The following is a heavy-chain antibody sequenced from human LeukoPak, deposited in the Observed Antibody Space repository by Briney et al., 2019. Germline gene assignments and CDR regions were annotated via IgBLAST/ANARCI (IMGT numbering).Heavy chain of an antibody. J-gene: IGHJ4*02. CDR1: GYTFTSYY. CDR3: ARDVDDFWSGYYGDY. CDR2: INPSGGST. V-gene: IGHV1-46*01. D-gene: IGHD3-3*01. Sequence: ASVKVSCKASGYTFTSYYMHWVRQAPGQGLEWMGIINPSGGSTSYAQKFQGRVTLTRDTSISTAYMELSRLRSDDTAVYYCARDVDDFWSGYYGDYWGQGTLVTVSS.